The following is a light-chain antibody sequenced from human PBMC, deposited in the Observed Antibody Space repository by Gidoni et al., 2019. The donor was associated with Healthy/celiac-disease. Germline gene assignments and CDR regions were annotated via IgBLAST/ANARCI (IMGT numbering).Light chain of an antibody. CDR1: SSNIGSNY. Sequence: SVLTQPPSASRTPGQRVTISFSGSSSNIGSNYVYWYQQLPGTAPKLPIYRNNQRPSGVPDRFSGSKSGTSASLAISGLRSGDEADYYCAAWDDSLSGLYVFGTGTKVTVL. CDR3: AAWDDSLSGLYV. V-gene: IGLV1-47*01. J-gene: IGLJ1*01. CDR2: RNN.